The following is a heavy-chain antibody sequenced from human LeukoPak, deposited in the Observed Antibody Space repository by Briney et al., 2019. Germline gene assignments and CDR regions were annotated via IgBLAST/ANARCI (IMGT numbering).Heavy chain of an antibody. CDR2: ISAYNGNT. CDR1: GYTFTSYG. Sequence: GASVKVSCKASGYTFTSYGISWVRQAPGQGLEWMGWISAYNGNTNYAQKLQGRVTMTTDTSTSTAYMELRSLRSDDTAVYYCARVARLFRGSSPPYFDYWGQGTLVTVSS. CDR3: ARVARLFRGSSPPYFDY. D-gene: IGHD2-21*01. V-gene: IGHV1-18*01. J-gene: IGHJ4*02.